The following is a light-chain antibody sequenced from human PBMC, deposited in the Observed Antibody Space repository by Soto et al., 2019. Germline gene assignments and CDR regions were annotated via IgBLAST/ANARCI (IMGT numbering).Light chain of an antibody. V-gene: IGKV3-15*01. CDR3: QRYNNWPS. CDR2: AAS. J-gene: IGKJ3*01. CDR1: QTFSGS. Sequence: EIVMTQSPATLSVSPGERATLSCRASQTFSGSFLAWYQQKPGQAPRLLIYAASTRATGIPARFSGSGSGTDFTLTISSLQSEDFAVYYCQRYNNWPSFGPGTKVDIK.